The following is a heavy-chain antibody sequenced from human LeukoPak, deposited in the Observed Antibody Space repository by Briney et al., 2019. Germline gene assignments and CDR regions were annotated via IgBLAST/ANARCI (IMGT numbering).Heavy chain of an antibody. V-gene: IGHV1-2*02. CDR1: GYTFTGYY. CDR3: AREDSSGYHLDY. CDR2: INPNSGGT. J-gene: IGHJ4*02. Sequence: ASVKVSCKASGYTFTGYYMHWVRQAPGQGLEWMGWINPNSGGTNYAQKFQGRVTMTTDTSTSTAYMELRSLRSDDTAVYYCAREDSSGYHLDYWGQGTLVTVSS. D-gene: IGHD3-22*01.